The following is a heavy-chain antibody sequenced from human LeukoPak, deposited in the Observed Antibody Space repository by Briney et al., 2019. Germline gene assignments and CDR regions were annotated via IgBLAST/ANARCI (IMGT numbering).Heavy chain of an antibody. CDR1: GGSFSGYY. CDR2: IYYSGST. CDR3: ARDGSYSSSSTWFDP. J-gene: IGHJ5*02. D-gene: IGHD6-6*01. Sequence: SETLSLTCAVYGGSFSGYYWSWIRQPPGKGLEWIGYIYYSGSTNYNPSLKSRVTISVDTSKNQFSLKLSSVTAADTAVYYCARDGSYSSSSTWFDPWGQGTLVTVSS. V-gene: IGHV4-59*01.